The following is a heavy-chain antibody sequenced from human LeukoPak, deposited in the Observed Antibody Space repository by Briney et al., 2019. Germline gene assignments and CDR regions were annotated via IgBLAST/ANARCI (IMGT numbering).Heavy chain of an antibody. CDR3: ASGELSGPFDY. D-gene: IGHD2-21*01. J-gene: IGHJ4*02. V-gene: IGHV3-7*03. Sequence: GGSLRLSCAASGFTFNSYWMNWVRQAPGKGLEWVANIKRDGSEKYYVDSVKGRFTISRDNAKNSLDLQMNSLRVEDTAVYYCASGELSGPFDYWGQGTLVTVSS. CDR2: IKRDGSEK. CDR1: GFTFNSYW.